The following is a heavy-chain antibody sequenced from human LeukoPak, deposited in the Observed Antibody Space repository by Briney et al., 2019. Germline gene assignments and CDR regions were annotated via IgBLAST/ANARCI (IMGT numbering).Heavy chain of an antibody. CDR1: GFTFNDYW. D-gene: IGHD3-22*01. CDR2: IKQDGSEK. V-gene: IGHV3-7*01. Sequence: PGGSLRLSCAASGFTFNDYWMSWVRQAPGKGLEWVANIKQDGSEKYYVDSVKGRFTISRDTAKNSLRAEDTAVYYCARVVHYYDSSAIWGYWGHGTLVTVSS. CDR3: ARVVHYYDSSAIWGY. J-gene: IGHJ4*01.